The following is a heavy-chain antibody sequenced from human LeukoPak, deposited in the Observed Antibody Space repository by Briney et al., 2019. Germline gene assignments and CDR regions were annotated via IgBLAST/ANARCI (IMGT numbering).Heavy chain of an antibody. J-gene: IGHJ4*02. V-gene: IGHV1-18*01. CDR2: ISAYNGNT. CDR1: GGTFSSYG. D-gene: IGHD5-12*01. CDR3: ARVYSGYVRYFDY. Sequence: ASVTVSCTASGGTFSSYGISWVRQAPGQGLEWMGWISAYNGNTNYAQKLQGRVTMTTDTSTSTAYMELRSLRSDDTAVYYCARVYSGYVRYFDYWGQGTLVTVSS.